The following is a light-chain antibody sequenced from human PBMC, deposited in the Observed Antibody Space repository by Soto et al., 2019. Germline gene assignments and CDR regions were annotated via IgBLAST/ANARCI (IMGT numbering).Light chain of an antibody. CDR2: AAS. Sequence: VIRMTQSPASLSASTGDRVTLRCRMSQGIRSYLAWYQQKPGKAPKLLIYAASTLQTGVPARFSGSGSGTEFTLTISSLQSEDFATYYCQQYNSCPPTFGQGTKVDIK. V-gene: IGKV1D-8*01. J-gene: IGKJ1*01. CDR3: QQYNSCPPT. CDR1: QGIRSY.